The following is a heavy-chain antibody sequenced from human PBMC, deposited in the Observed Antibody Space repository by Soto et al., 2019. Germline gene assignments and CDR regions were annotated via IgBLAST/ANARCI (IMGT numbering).Heavy chain of an antibody. J-gene: IGHJ6*02. CDR3: ARERWDIVVVPAAKWNHYYYGMDV. CDR1: GFTFSSYA. Sequence: PGGTLRLSCAASGFTFSSYAMHWVRQAPGKGLEWVAVISYDGSNKYYADSVKGRFTISRDNSKNTLYLQMNSLRAEDTAVYDCARERWDIVVVPAAKWNHYYYGMDVWGQGTTVTVSS. D-gene: IGHD2-2*01. V-gene: IGHV3-30-3*01. CDR2: ISYDGSNK.